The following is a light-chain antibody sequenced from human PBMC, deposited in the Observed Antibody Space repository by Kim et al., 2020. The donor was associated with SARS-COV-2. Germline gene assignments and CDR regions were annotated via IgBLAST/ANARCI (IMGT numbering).Light chain of an antibody. Sequence: SSELTQDPAVSVALGQTVRITCQGDSLRSYYANWYQQKPGQAPVLVMYDKNNRPSGIPDRFSGSNSGNTASLTITGAQAADEADYYCASRGRGSTGNHYV. V-gene: IGLV3-19*01. CDR2: DKN. J-gene: IGLJ1*01. CDR1: SLRSYY. CDR3: ASRGRGSTGNHYV.